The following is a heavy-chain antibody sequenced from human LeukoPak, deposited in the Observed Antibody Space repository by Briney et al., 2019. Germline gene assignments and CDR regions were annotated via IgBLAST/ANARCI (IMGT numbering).Heavy chain of an antibody. CDR1: GYTFTSYG. Sequence: ASVKVSCKASGYTFTSYGISWVRQAPGQGLEWMGWISAYNGNTNYAQKLQGRVTTTTDTSTSTAYMELRSLRSDDTAVYYCAREFLVGAAWPFDIWGQGAMVTVSS. J-gene: IGHJ3*02. CDR3: AREFLVGAAWPFDI. V-gene: IGHV1-18*01. D-gene: IGHD1-26*01. CDR2: ISAYNGNT.